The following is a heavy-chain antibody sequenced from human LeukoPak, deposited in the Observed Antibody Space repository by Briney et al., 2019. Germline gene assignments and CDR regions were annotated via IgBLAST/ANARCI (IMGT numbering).Heavy chain of an antibody. V-gene: IGHV1-8*03. CDR1: GYTFTSYD. CDR3: AREVAGTGFDI. CDR2: MNPNSGNT. J-gene: IGHJ3*02. Sequence: GASVKVSCKASGYTFTSYDINWVRQATGQGLEWMGWMNPNSGNTGYAQKFQGRVTITRNTSISTAYMELGSLRSEDTAVYYCAREVAGTGFDIWGQGTMVTVSS. D-gene: IGHD6-19*01.